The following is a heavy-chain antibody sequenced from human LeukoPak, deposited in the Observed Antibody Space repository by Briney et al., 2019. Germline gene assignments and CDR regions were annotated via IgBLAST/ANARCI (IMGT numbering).Heavy chain of an antibody. CDR1: GFTFSRYG. J-gene: IGHJ3*02. V-gene: IGHV3-30*02. CDR3: ATEGSESAFDI. D-gene: IGHD3-10*01. Sequence: PGGSLRLSCATSGFTFSRYGMHWVRQAPGKGLEWVAFIAYDGSSKYYADSVKGRFTISRDNSKNTLYLQMNSLRVEDTAVSFCATEGSESAFDIWGQGTMVTVSS. CDR2: IAYDGSSK.